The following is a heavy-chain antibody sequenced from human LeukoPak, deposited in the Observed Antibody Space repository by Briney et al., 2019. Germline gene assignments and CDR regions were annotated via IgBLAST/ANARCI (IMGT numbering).Heavy chain of an antibody. J-gene: IGHJ4*02. CDR3: ARDRLGDYDHSGYYDK. Sequence: KTGGFLRLSCAASGFTFSDYYMSWLRQAPGKGLEWVAYICDSGRTVYYADSVKGRFTISRDNAKNSVYLQMNNLRAEDTAVYYCARDRLGDYDHSGYYDKWGQGTLVTVSS. V-gene: IGHV3-11*01. D-gene: IGHD3-22*01. CDR1: GFTFSDYY. CDR2: ICDSGRTV.